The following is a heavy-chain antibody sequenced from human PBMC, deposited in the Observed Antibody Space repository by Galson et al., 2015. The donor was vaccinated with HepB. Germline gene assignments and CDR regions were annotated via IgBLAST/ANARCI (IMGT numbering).Heavy chain of an antibody. D-gene: IGHD3-10*01. J-gene: IGHJ5*02. V-gene: IGHV1-18*01. CDR2: ISSHNGKT. CDR3: ARDPKILGSGPADPFGWLDP. Sequence: SVKVSCKASGYTFTDFGFSWVRQAPGQGLEWMGWISSHNGKTTYAQKFQGRVTMTTERSTTTAYMELRSLRSDDTAVYYCARDPKILGSGPADPFGWLDPWGQGTLVTVSS. CDR1: GYTFTDFG.